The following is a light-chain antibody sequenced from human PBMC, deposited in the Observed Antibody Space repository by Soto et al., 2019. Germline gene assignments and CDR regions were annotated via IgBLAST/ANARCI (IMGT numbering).Light chain of an antibody. CDR3: QQRSNWPA. CDR1: QSVSYH. CDR2: DAS. Sequence: VVMTQTPATLSVSPVGRVTLSCRASQSVSYHVAWYQQKPGQTPRLVIYDASIRASGIPARFSGSGSGTEFSLTISSLQSEDFAVYYCQQRSNWPAFGQGTRLEIK. V-gene: IGKV3-15*01. J-gene: IGKJ5*01.